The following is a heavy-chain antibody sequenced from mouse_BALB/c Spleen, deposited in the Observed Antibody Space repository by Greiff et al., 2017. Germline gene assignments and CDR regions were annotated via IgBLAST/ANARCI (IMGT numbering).Heavy chain of an antibody. Sequence: EVKLVESGPSLVKPSQTLSLTCSVTGDSITSGYWNWIRKFPGNKLEYMGYISYSGSTYYNPSLKSRISITRDTSKNQYYLQLNSVTTEDTATYYCARWGYGSSYRYFDVWGAGTTVTVSS. V-gene: IGHV3-8*02. CDR2: ISYSGST. CDR1: GDSITSGY. D-gene: IGHD1-1*01. CDR3: ARWGYGSSYRYFDV. J-gene: IGHJ1*01.